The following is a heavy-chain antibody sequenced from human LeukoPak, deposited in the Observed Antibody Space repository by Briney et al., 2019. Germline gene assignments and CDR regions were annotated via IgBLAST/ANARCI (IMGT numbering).Heavy chain of an antibody. D-gene: IGHD4-17*01. CDR3: AREGITVTTAIDY. CDR2: INPNSGGT. CDR1: GYTFTGYY. Sequence: ASVKVSCKASGYTFTGYYMHWVRQAPGQGLEWMGWINPNSGGTNYAQKFQGRVTMTRDTSISTACMELSRLRSDDTAVYYCAREGITVTTAIDYWGQGTLVTVSS. V-gene: IGHV1-2*02. J-gene: IGHJ4*02.